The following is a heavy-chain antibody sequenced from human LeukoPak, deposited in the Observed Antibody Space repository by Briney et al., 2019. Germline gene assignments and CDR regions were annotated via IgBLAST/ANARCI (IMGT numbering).Heavy chain of an antibody. CDR2: IWYDGSNK. CDR1: GFTFSSYG. Sequence: GRSLRLSCAASGFTFSSYGMHWVRQAPGKGLEWVAVIWYDGSNKYYADSVKGRFTISRDNSKNTPYLQMNSLRAEDTAVYYCARDLIVADAPRMDVWGQGTTVTVSS. V-gene: IGHV3-33*01. J-gene: IGHJ6*02. D-gene: IGHD2-15*01. CDR3: ARDLIVADAPRMDV.